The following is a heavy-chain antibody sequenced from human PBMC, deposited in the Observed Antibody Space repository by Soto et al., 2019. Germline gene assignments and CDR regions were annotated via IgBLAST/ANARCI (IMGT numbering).Heavy chain of an antibody. D-gene: IGHD1-26*01. J-gene: IGHJ4*02. CDR1: GKSLSGYY. V-gene: IGHV4-34*01. CDR2: INHSGNT. Sequence: QVQLQQWGAGLLKTSETLSLTCAVYGKSLSGYYWSWIRQPPGKALEWIGEINHSGNTNYNPSLKGRVTISVDTSKNQLFLNLGSVTAADTAMYYCARHHVRGRTIAGAAEFWGQGTLVTFSS. CDR3: ARHHVRGRTIAGAAEF.